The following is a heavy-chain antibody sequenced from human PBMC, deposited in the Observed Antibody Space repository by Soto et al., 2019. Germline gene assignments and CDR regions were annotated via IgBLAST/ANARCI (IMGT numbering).Heavy chain of an antibody. D-gene: IGHD2-2*02. CDR2: ISYDGSNK. CDR1: GFTFSSYG. V-gene: IGHV3-30*03. CDR3: SADIVVVPAAINYYYYYGMDV. J-gene: IGHJ6*02. Sequence: PGGSLRLSCAASGFTFSSYGMHWVRQAPGKGLEWVAVISYDGSNKYYADSVKGRFTTSRDKSKNTLYLQMNSRRAEDKAVYYCSADIVVVPAAINYYYYYGMDVWGQGTTVTSP.